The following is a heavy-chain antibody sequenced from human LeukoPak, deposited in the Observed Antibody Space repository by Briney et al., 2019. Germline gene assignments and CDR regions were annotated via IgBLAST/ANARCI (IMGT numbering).Heavy chain of an antibody. CDR2: IYYSGST. CDR1: GGSISSYC. CDR3: ARTHGSPGAFDI. Sequence: SETLSLTCTVSGGSISSYCWSWIRQPPGKGLEWIGYIYYSGSTNYNPSLKSRVTISVDTSKNQFSLKLSSVTAADTAVYYCARTHGSPGAFDIWGQGTMVTVSS. D-gene: IGHD1-26*01. J-gene: IGHJ3*02. V-gene: IGHV4-59*08.